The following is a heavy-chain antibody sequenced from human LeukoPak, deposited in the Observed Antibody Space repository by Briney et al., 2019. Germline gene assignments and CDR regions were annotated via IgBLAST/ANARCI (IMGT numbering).Heavy chain of an antibody. CDR3: ARFSGTMVRGVYDY. J-gene: IGHJ4*02. D-gene: IGHD3-10*01. Sequence: SETLSLTCTVSGGSISSYYWSWIRQPPGKGLEWIGYIYYSGSTNYNPSLKSRVTISVDTSKNQFSLELSSVTAADTAVYYCARFSGTMVRGVYDYWGQGTLVTVPS. CDR2: IYYSGST. V-gene: IGHV4-59*01. CDR1: GGSISSYY.